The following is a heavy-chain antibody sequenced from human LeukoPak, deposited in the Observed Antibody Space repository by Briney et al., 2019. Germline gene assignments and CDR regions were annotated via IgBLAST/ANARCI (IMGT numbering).Heavy chain of an antibody. D-gene: IGHD6-19*01. CDR1: GFTFSNYE. Sequence: GGSLRLSCAASGFTFSNYEMNWVRQAPGKGLEWVSYIDSSGGTVNFADSVKGRFTVSRDNAQNSLYLQMNSLRGDDTAVYYCARDAGSSAWSGGFDYWDQGALVTVSS. CDR3: ARDAGSSAWSGGFDY. V-gene: IGHV3-48*03. CDR2: IDSSGGTV. J-gene: IGHJ4*02.